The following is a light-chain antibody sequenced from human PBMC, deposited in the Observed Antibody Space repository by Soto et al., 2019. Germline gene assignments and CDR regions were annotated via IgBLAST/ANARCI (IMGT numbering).Light chain of an antibody. J-gene: IGKJ1*01. CDR2: GAS. V-gene: IGKV3-15*01. CDR3: QHYTNSPPFT. CDR1: QSVSSN. Sequence: EIVMTQSPATLSVSPGERATLSCRASQSVSSNLAWYQQKPGQAPRLLIYGASTRATGIPARFSGSGSGTEFTLTISSLQSEDFAVYYCQHYTNSPPFTFGQGTKVEIK.